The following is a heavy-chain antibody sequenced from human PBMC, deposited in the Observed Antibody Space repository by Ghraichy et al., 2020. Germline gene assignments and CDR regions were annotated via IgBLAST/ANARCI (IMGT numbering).Heavy chain of an antibody. D-gene: IGHD6-6*01. Sequence: SETLSLTCTVSGGSVNSGSYYWSWIRQPPGKGLEWIGYMYFSGSTNYNPSLKSRVTISIDTSKNQFSLKLSSVTAADTAVYYCARDHRYYSSSAYYYYYGMDVWGQGTTVTVS. CDR1: GGSVNSGSYY. CDR2: MYFSGST. CDR3: ARDHRYYSSSAYYYYYGMDV. J-gene: IGHJ6*02. V-gene: IGHV4-61*01.